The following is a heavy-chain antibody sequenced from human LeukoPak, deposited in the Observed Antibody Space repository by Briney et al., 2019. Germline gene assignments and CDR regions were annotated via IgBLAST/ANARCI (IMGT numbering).Heavy chain of an antibody. V-gene: IGHV3-53*01. CDR2: IYIGNTT. CDR1: GFIVSSSY. CDR3: ARDNPTGVGVSMDV. Sequence: GGSLRLSCAASGFIVSSSYMTWVRQAPGRGLEWVSLIYIGNTTYYADSVKGRFTISRDNSKNTLYLQMNSLRAEDTALYYCARDNPTGVGVSMDVWGKGTMVTVSS. J-gene: IGHJ6*03. D-gene: IGHD1-1*01.